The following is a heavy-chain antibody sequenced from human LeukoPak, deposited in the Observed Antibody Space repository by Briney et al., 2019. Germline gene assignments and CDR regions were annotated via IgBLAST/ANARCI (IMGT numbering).Heavy chain of an antibody. CDR2: IHLKSGGT. Sequence: ASVKVSCKASGYTFTVYYMHWVRQAPGQGLEWMGWIHLKSGGTNYAQKFQGRVTMTTDTSISTAYMEVSRLRSDDTAVYYCARVRIGQQLDKYYYYAMDVWGQGTTVTVSS. CDR1: GYTFTVYY. J-gene: IGHJ6*02. V-gene: IGHV1-2*02. D-gene: IGHD6-13*01. CDR3: ARVRIGQQLDKYYYYAMDV.